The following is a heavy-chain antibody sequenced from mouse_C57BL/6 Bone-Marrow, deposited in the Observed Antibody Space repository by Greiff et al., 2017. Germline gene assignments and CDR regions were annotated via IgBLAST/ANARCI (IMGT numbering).Heavy chain of an antibody. J-gene: IGHJ3*01. Sequence: QVQLQQSGPGLVQPSQSLSITCTVSGFSLTSYGVHWVRQSPGQGLEWLGAILSGGSTDYNAAFISRLSISKDNSKGHVFFRMNSLQADDTAIYYCANYDYSISFAYWGQGTLVTVSA. CDR3: ANYDYSISFAY. CDR2: ILSGGST. CDR1: GFSLTSYG. D-gene: IGHD2-4*01. V-gene: IGHV2-2*01.